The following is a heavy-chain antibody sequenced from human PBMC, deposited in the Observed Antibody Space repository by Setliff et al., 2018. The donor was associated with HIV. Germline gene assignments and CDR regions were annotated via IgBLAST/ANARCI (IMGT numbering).Heavy chain of an antibody. CDR3: ARGVNFDY. D-gene: IGHD3-3*01. J-gene: IGHJ4*02. Sequence: SETLSLTCSVSGGSFSGYYRSWIRQPPGKGLEWIGYIYTYNSGSTNYNPSLTSRVTISADTSRNQFSLKLTSVTAADTAIYYCARGVNFDYWGQGTQVTVSS. CDR1: GGSFSGYY. CDR2: IYTYNSGST. V-gene: IGHV4-59*01.